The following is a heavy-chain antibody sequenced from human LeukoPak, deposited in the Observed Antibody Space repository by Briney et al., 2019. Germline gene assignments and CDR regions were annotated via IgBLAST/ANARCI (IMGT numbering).Heavy chain of an antibody. CDR1: GFTVSSNY. D-gene: IGHD6-19*01. Sequence: GGSLRLSCAASGFTVSSNYMSWVRQAPGKGLEWVSVIYSGGSTYYADSVKGRFTVSRDNSKNTLYLQMNSLRVEDTAVYYCAKDRSEQWINWFDPWGQGTLVTVSS. CDR3: AKDRSEQWINWFDP. J-gene: IGHJ5*02. CDR2: IYSGGST. V-gene: IGHV3-53*01.